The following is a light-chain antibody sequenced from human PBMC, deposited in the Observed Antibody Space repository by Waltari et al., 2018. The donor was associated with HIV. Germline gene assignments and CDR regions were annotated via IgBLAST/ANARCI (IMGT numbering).Light chain of an antibody. Sequence: EVVLTQSPATLSLSPGDTATLSCGASQSFTNKYLAWFQQKPGLAPRLLIHDISSRATDIPDRFSGSGSGTDFTLTISRLEPEDFAVYYCHQYGSSPPFTFGGGTKVESK. CDR3: HQYGSSPPFT. J-gene: IGKJ4*01. CDR1: QSFTNKY. V-gene: IGKV3D-20*01. CDR2: DIS.